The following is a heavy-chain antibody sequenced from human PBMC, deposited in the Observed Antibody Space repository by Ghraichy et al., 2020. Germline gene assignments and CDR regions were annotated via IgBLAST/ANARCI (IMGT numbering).Heavy chain of an antibody. CDR1: GFTVSSNY. J-gene: IGHJ3*02. CDR2: IYSGGST. CDR3: ARDSYYDSSGYYRGHAFDI. D-gene: IGHD3-22*01. Sequence: GGSLRLSCAASGFTVSSNYMSWVRQAPGKGLEWGSDIYSGGSTYYADSVKGRFTISRDNSKNTLYLQMNSLRAEDTAVYYCARDSYYDSSGYYRGHAFDIWGQGTMVTVSS. V-gene: IGHV3-53*01.